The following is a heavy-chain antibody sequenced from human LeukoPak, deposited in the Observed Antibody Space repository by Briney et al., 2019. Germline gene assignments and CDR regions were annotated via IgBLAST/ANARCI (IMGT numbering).Heavy chain of an antibody. Sequence: GASVKVSCKASGGTFSSYAISWVRQAPGQGLEWMGGIIPIFGTANYAQKFQGRVTITADKSTSTAYMELSSLRSEDTAVYYCARDLGIVAAGTPGGYWGQGTLVTVSS. CDR2: IIPIFGTA. CDR3: ARDLGIVAAGTPGGY. V-gene: IGHV1-69*06. J-gene: IGHJ4*02. CDR1: GGTFSSYA. D-gene: IGHD6-13*01.